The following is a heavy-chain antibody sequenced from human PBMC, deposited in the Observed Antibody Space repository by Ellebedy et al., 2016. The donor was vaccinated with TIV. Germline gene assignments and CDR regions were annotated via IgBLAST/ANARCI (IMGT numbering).Heavy chain of an antibody. CDR1: GFTFGDHY. CDR2: IKNKANSYTK. Sequence: GGSLRLSCVVSGFTFGDHYMDWVRQAPGKGLEWVGRIKNKANSYTKDYAASVKGRFTISRDDSKNSLYLQMNSLRDEDTAVYYCARDTKDTSSVDWFFDLWGRGTLVTVSS. J-gene: IGHJ2*01. CDR3: ARDTKDTSSVDWFFDL. D-gene: IGHD6-6*01. V-gene: IGHV3-72*01.